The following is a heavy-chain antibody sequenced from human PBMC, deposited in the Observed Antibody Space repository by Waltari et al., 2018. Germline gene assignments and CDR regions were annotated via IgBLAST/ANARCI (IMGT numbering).Heavy chain of an antibody. CDR2: IIPIFGTA. Sequence: QVQLVQSGAEVKKPGSSVKVSCQDSGGTFSSYAISWVRQAPGKGLEWMGGIIPIFGTANYAQKFQGRVTITADESTSTAYMELSSLRSEDTAVYYCARVLTENDFWSGYYGDWGQGTLVTVSS. D-gene: IGHD3-3*01. CDR3: ARVLTENDFWSGYYGD. V-gene: IGHV1-69*01. J-gene: IGHJ4*02. CDR1: GGTFSSYA.